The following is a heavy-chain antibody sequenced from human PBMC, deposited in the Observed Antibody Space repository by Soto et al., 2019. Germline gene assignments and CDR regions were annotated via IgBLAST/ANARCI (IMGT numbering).Heavy chain of an antibody. Sequence: PGGSLRLSCAASGFTFSSYAMSWVRQAPGKGLEWVSAISGSGGSTYYTDSVKGRFTISRDNSKNTLYLQMNRLRAEDTAVYYSAKTGAGLLWFGESENYYYSGMDVWGQGTTVTVPS. J-gene: IGHJ6*02. CDR3: AKTGAGLLWFGESENYYYSGMDV. CDR1: GFTFSSYA. CDR2: ISGSGGST. D-gene: IGHD3-10*01. V-gene: IGHV3-23*01.